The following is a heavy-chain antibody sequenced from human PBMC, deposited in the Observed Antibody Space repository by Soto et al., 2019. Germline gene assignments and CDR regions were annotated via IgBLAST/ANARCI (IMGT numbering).Heavy chain of an antibody. V-gene: IGHV1-3*01. CDR1: GYTFTSYA. CDR2: INAGTGTT. CDR3: ARDRCPDGICYTGRLDY. J-gene: IGHJ4*02. Sequence: ASVKVSCKASGYTFTSYAMHWVRQAPGQRLEWMGRINAGTGTTKYSQNFQGRVTIIRDTSATTAYMELSSLRFEDTAVYFCARDRCPDGICYTGRLDYWGQGTLVTVSS. D-gene: IGHD2-8*01.